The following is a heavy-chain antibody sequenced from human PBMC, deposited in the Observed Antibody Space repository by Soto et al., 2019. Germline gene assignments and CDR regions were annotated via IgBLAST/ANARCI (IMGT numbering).Heavy chain of an antibody. D-gene: IGHD4-17*01. Sequence: PSEPLSLPCSVSGGSVSDKTYYWSWIRQPPGKRLEWIGYVYYSGTTNYNPSLKSRVTISVDLSKNRFSLRLSSVTTADTALYYCARTTAVPNTLRSRYFFDYWGQGTLVTVS. CDR3: ARTTAVPNTLRSRYFFDY. CDR2: VYYSGTT. CDR1: GGSVSDKTYY. V-gene: IGHV4-61*01. J-gene: IGHJ4*02.